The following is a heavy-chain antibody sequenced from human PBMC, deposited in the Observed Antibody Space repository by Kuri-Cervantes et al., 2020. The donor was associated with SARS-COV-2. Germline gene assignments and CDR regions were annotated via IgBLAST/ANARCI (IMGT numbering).Heavy chain of an antibody. CDR1: GFTFSSFA. D-gene: IGHD2-21*01. J-gene: IGHJ4*02. CDR2: ISYDGNNX. V-gene: IGHV3-30-3*01. Sequence: GESLKISCAASGFTFSSFAIHWVRQAPGKGLEWVAXISYDGNNXYYADSVKGRFTIXRDNSRNTLYLQMNSLRTEDTAIYYCAXXRVGVHDCWGQGTLVTVSS. CDR3: AXXRVGVHDC.